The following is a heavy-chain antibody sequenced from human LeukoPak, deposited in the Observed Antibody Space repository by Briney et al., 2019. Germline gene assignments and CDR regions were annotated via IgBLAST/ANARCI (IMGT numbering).Heavy chain of an antibody. CDR2: ISYDGSNK. CDR1: GFTFSSYA. V-gene: IGHV3-30-3*01. J-gene: IGHJ4*02. CDR3: ARVAYDSSGSVDY. D-gene: IGHD3-22*01. Sequence: GGSLRLSCAASGFTFSSYAMHWVRQAPGKGLEWVAVISYDGSNKYYADSVKGRFTISRDNSKNTLYLQMNSLRAEDTAVYYCARVAYDSSGSVDYWGEGAL.